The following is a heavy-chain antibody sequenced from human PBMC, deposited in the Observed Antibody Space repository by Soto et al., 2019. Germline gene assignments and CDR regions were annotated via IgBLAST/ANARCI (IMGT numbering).Heavy chain of an antibody. J-gene: IGHJ4*02. D-gene: IGHD1-26*01. V-gene: IGHV4-59*08. CDR1: GDSIISYY. Sequence: SETLSLTCAVSGDSIISYYCMWIRQPPGKGLESIGYLYYGRSANYNPSLKSRVTLSVDTSKNQFSLKLSSVTAADTAVYYCARLGGSYAVPHFDYWGQGTLVTVSS. CDR3: ARLGGSYAVPHFDY. CDR2: LYYGRSA.